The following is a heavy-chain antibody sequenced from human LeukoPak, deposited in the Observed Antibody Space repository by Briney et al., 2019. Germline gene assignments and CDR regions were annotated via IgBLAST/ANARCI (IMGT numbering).Heavy chain of an antibody. J-gene: IGHJ4*02. Sequence: GGSLRLSCAASGFTFDDYGVSWVRQAPGKGLEWVSGINWNGGSTGYADSVKGRFTISRDNAKNSLYLQMNSLRAEDTALYYCARVGNYYDSSGYYYVFDYWGQGTLVTVSS. CDR3: ARVGNYYDSSGYYYVFDY. CDR2: INWNGGST. CDR1: GFTFDDYG. V-gene: IGHV3-20*04. D-gene: IGHD3-22*01.